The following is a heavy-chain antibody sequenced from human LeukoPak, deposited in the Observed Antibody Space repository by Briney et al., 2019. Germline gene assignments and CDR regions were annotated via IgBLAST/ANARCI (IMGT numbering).Heavy chain of an antibody. D-gene: IGHD3-9*01. CDR3: TTDLGDILTGSYLY. J-gene: IGHJ4*02. CDR2: ISGSGGST. Sequence: PGGSLRLSCAASGFTFSSYAMSWVRQAPGKGLEWVSAISGSGGSTYYADSVKGRFTISRDNSKNTLYLQMNSLRAEDTAVYYCTTDLGDILTGSYLYWGQGTLVTAAS. CDR1: GFTFSSYA. V-gene: IGHV3-23*01.